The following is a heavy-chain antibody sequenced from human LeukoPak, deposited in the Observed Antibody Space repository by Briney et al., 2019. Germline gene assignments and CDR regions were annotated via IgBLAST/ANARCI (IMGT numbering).Heavy chain of an antibody. Sequence: ASVKVSCKASGGTFSSYAISWVRQAPGQGLEWMGGIIPIFGTANYAQKFQGRVTITADKSTSTAYMELSSLRSEDTAVYYCANVLNWGGFDYWGQGTLVTVSS. D-gene: IGHD7-27*01. CDR2: IIPIFGTA. V-gene: IGHV1-69*06. CDR3: ANVLNWGGFDY. CDR1: GGTFSSYA. J-gene: IGHJ4*02.